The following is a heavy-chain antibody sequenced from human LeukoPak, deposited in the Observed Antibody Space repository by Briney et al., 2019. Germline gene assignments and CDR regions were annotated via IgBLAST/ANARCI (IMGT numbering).Heavy chain of an antibody. CDR3: ARGGSSSWSDYFDY. J-gene: IGHJ4*02. D-gene: IGHD6-13*01. V-gene: IGHV4-4*07. CDR1: GGSISSYY. Sequence: PSETLSLTCTVSGGSISSYYWSWIRQPAGKGLEWIGRIYTSGSTNYNPSLKSRVTMSVDTSKNQFSLKLSSVPAADTAVYYCARGGSSSWSDYFDYWGQGTLVTVSS. CDR2: IYTSGST.